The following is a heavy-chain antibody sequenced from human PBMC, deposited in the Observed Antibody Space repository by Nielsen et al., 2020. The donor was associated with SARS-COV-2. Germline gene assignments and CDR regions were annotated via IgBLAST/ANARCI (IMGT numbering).Heavy chain of an antibody. CDR2: INSDGSST. J-gene: IGHJ2*01. CDR1: GFIFSSYW. V-gene: IGHV3-74*01. Sequence: GESLKISCAASGFIFSSYWMHWVRQAPGKGLVWVSRINSDGSSTSYADSVKGRFTISRDNAKNTLYLQMNSLRAEDTAVYYCARETQLNDYYFDLWGRGTLVTVSS. D-gene: IGHD1-1*01. CDR3: ARETQLNDYYFDL.